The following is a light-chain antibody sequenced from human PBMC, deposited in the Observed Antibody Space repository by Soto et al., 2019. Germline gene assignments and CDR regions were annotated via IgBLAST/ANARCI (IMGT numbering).Light chain of an antibody. Sequence: EVVLTQSPATLSLSPGEKATLSCRASQSISTFLAWYQQKPGLAPRLLIYDASNRATGIPDRFSGSGSGTDFTRTISSLEPEDFAVYDCQQCANWPPKWSFGQGTKVEIK. J-gene: IGKJ1*01. CDR2: DAS. V-gene: IGKV3-11*01. CDR1: QSISTF. CDR3: QQCANWPPKWS.